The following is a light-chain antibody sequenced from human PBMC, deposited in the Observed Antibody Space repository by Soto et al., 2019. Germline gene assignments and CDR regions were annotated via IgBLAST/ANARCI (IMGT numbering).Light chain of an antibody. CDR2: DAS. J-gene: IGKJ1*01. V-gene: IGKV3-20*01. Sequence: EIVLTQSPATLSLSPGERATLSCRASQSVSSYFAWYQQKPGQAPRLLIYDASNRATGIPDRFSGSGSGTDFTLTISRLEPEDFAVYYCQQYGSSPRTFGQGTKVDI. CDR3: QQYGSSPRT. CDR1: QSVSSY.